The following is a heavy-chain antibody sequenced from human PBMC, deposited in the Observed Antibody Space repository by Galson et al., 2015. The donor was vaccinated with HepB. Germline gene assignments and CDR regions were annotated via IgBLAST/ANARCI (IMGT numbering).Heavy chain of an antibody. CDR1: GSSISSGYY. D-gene: IGHD3-10*01. J-gene: IGHJ4*02. Sequence: QVQLQESGPGLVKPSETLPLTCTVPGSSISSGYYWGWTRQPPGKGLEWIGSIYHSGSTYYNPSLKSRVPISVDTSKNQFSLKLSSVTAADTAVYYCARGITMVRGGFNYWGQGTLVTVSS. V-gene: IGHV4-38-2*02. CDR3: ARGITMVRGGFNY. CDR2: IYHSGST.